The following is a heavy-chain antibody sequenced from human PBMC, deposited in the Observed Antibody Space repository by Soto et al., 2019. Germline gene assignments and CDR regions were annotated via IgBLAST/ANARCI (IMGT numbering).Heavy chain of an antibody. CDR2: IYYSGST. Sequence: QLQLQESGPGLVKPSETLSLTCTVSGGSISSSSYYWGGIRQPPGKGLEWNGSIYYSGSTYYNPSLKSRATISQDTSKNQFSLKLSSVTAADTAVYYCARKSRYIGGWGQGTLVTVSS. V-gene: IGHV4-39*01. D-gene: IGHD2-15*01. CDR1: GGSISSSSYY. J-gene: IGHJ4*02. CDR3: ARKSRYIGG.